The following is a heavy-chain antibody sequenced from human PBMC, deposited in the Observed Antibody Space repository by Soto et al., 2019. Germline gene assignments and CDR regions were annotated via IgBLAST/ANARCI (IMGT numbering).Heavy chain of an antibody. D-gene: IGHD3-16*01. J-gene: IGHJ3*02. CDR2: INPYNANT. Sequence: ASVNVSCKPSGYTFTNHGINWVRQAPGQGLEWMGWINPYNANTNYAQKLQGRVTMTTDTSTSTAYMDLRSLTSDDTAVYYCARDRVAGIWGDAFDIWGQGTMVTVSS. CDR1: GYTFTNHG. CDR3: ARDRVAGIWGDAFDI. V-gene: IGHV1-18*04.